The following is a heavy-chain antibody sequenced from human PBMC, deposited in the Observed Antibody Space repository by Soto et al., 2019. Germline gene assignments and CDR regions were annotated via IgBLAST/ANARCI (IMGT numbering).Heavy chain of an antibody. CDR3: AKRYCSGDSCYSDWYFDL. D-gene: IGHD2-15*01. CDR2: ISGSGGSM. Sequence: QVQLVESGGGLVKPGGSLRLSCAASGFTFTDYYMSWIRQAPGKGLEWVSYISGSGGSMYYADSVKGRFTISRDNAKNSLYLQMNSLAVEDTAVYYCAKRYCSGDSCYSDWYFDLWGRGTLVTVSS. V-gene: IGHV3-11*01. J-gene: IGHJ2*01. CDR1: GFTFTDYY.